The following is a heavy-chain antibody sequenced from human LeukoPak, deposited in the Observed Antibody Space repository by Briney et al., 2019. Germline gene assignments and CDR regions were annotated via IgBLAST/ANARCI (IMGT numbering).Heavy chain of an antibody. CDR3: ARGLGYCSSTSCFNWFDP. Sequence: NHGESLKISCKGSGYSFTSYWISWVRQMPGKGLEWMGRIDPSDSYTNYSPSFQGHVTISADKSISTAYLQWSSLKASDTAMYYCARGLGYCSSTSCFNWFDPWGQGTLVTVSS. V-gene: IGHV5-10-1*01. J-gene: IGHJ5*02. D-gene: IGHD2-2*01. CDR1: GYSFTSYW. CDR2: IDPSDSYT.